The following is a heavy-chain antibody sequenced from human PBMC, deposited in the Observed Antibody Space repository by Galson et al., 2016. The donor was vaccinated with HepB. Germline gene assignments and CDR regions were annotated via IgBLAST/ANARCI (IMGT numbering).Heavy chain of an antibody. D-gene: IGHD3-22*01. V-gene: IGHV4-59*01. Sequence: SETLSLTCSVSGGSITTYYWSWIRQPPGKGLEWIGYISHSGTTNYNPSLKSRVTISLDTSKKQFSLILTSVTAADTAVYYCAGTRSAYYYALDVWGQGTMLTVSS. J-gene: IGHJ3*01. CDR2: ISHSGTT. CDR1: GGSITTYY. CDR3: AGTRSAYYYALDV.